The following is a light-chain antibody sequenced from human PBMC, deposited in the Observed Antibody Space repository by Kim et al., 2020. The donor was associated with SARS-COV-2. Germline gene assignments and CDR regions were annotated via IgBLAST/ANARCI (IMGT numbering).Light chain of an antibody. CDR1: QSVSTN. CDR3: QQYNDWPPT. Sequence: PGVTAPLSCRASQSVSTNVPWEQAKPGQPPRAPIYGASTWVTGIPATLSGRGSGKAFTLTICRLQSEDLAIYYCQQYNDWPPTCGQGTRLEIK. V-gene: IGKV3-15*01. CDR2: GAS. J-gene: IGKJ5*01.